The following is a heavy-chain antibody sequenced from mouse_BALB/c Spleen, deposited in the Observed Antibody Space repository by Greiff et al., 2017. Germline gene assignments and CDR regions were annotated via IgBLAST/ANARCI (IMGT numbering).Heavy chain of an antibody. CDR2: INPYNGAT. CDR1: GYSFTGYY. Sequence: EVKLLESGPELVKPGASVKISCKASGYSFTGYYMHWVKQSHVKSLEWIGRINPYNGATSYNQNFKDKASLTVDKSSSTAYMELHSLTSEDSAVYYCARWEGDFYAMDYWGQGTSVTVSS. V-gene: IGHV1-31*01. J-gene: IGHJ4*01. D-gene: IGHD3-3*01. CDR3: ARWEGDFYAMDY.